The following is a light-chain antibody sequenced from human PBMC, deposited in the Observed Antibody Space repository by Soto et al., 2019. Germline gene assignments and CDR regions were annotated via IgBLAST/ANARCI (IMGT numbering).Light chain of an antibody. J-gene: IGKJ2*01. CDR3: QQRSNWPPMYT. CDR1: QSVGSY. Sequence: EIVLTQSPATLSLSPGERATLSCRASQSVGSYLAWYQQKPGQAPRLLIHDASHRATGIPARFSGSGSGTDFSLTISSLEPEDFAVYYCQQRSNWPPMYTFGQGTKLEIK. CDR2: DAS. V-gene: IGKV3-11*01.